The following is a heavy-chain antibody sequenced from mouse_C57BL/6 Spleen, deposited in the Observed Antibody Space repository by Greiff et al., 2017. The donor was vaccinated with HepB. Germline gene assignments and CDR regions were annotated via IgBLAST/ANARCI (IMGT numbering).Heavy chain of an antibody. Sequence: EVQRVESGGGLVKPGGSLKLSCAASGFTFSSYAMSWVRQTPEKRLEWVATISDGGSYTYYPDNVKGRFTISRDNAKNNLYLQMSHLKSEDTAMYYCARDRGTTVVAPGFAYWGQGTLVTVSA. V-gene: IGHV5-4*01. J-gene: IGHJ3*01. D-gene: IGHD1-1*01. CDR2: ISDGGSYT. CDR1: GFTFSSYA. CDR3: ARDRGTTVVAPGFAY.